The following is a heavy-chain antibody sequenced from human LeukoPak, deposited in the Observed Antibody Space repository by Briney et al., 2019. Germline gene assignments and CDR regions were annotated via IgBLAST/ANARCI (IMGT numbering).Heavy chain of an antibody. V-gene: IGHV3-23*01. CDR3: AKRDGVF. CDR2: ISGSGGST. CDR1: GITFSNFA. J-gene: IGHJ4*02. D-gene: IGHD2-8*01. Sequence: PGGSLRLSCAASGITFSNFAMSWVRQAPGKGLEWVSTISGSGGSTDYADSVKGRFTISRDNSKNTLYLQMNSLRAEDTAVYYCAKRDGVFWGQGTLVAVSS.